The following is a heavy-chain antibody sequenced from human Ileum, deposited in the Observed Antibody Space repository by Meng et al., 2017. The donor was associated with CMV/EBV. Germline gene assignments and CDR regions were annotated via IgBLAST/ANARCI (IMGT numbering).Heavy chain of an antibody. CDR3: TSTREFPSASASYY. Sequence: GESLKISCAASGFTFNNAWMTWVRQAPGKGLQWVGRITRSTDGGTTDYIAPVKGRFTISRDDSKNTVYLQMSSLQTEDTAVYYCTSTREFPSASASYYWGQGTLVTVSS. CDR2: ITRSTDGGTT. V-gene: IGHV3-15*01. D-gene: IGHD6-6*01. J-gene: IGHJ4*02. CDR1: GFTFNNAW.